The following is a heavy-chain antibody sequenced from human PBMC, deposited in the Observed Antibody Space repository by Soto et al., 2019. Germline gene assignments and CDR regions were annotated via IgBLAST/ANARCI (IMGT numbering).Heavy chain of an antibody. J-gene: IGHJ6*02. CDR2: ISSSSSTI. CDR1: GFTFSSYS. CDR3: ARLIGSWELKYYYYGMDV. Sequence: GGSLRLSCAASGFTFSSYSMNWVRQAPGKGLEWVSYISSSSSTIYYADSVKGRFTISRDNAKNSLYLQMNSLRAEDTAVYYCARLIGSWELKYYYYGMDVWGQGTTVTVSS. D-gene: IGHD1-26*01. V-gene: IGHV3-48*04.